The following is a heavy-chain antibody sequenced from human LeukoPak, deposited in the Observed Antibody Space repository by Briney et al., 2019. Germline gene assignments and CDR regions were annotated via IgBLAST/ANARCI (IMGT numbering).Heavy chain of an antibody. J-gene: IGHJ4*02. D-gene: IGHD3-22*01. CDR3: ARERSNRRGYYYDSSGFIDY. Sequence: GGSLRLSCVASGFTFSSYAMSWGRQAPGKGREWVSAISGSGGSTYYADSVKGRFTISRDNSKNTLYLQMNSLRAEDTAVYYCARERSNRRGYYYDSSGFIDYWGQGTLVTVSS. CDR1: GFTFSSYA. CDR2: ISGSGGST. V-gene: IGHV3-23*01.